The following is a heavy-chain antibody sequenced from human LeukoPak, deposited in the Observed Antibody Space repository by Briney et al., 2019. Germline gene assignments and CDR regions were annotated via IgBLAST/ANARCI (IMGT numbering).Heavy chain of an antibody. V-gene: IGHV4-39*07. CDR2: IYYSGST. D-gene: IGHD2-2*01. CDR3: ARAIKYCSSTSCYGGAFDI. CDR1: GGSISSSSYY. Sequence: SETLSLTCTVSGGSISSSSYYWGWIRQPPGKGLEWIGSIYYSGSTYYNPSLKSRVTISVDRSKNQFSLKLSSVTAADTAVYYCARAIKYCSSTSCYGGAFDIWGQGTMVTVSS. J-gene: IGHJ3*02.